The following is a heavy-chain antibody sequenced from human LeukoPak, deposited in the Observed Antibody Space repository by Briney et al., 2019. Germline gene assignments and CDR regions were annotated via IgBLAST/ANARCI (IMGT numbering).Heavy chain of an antibody. CDR3: ARGPTGTYDF. CDR2: IWHDGSDK. Sequence: GESLRLSCEASGFTFSSYGMHWVRQAPGKGLEWVALIWHDGSDKYYADSVKGRFTISRDNSKNTLYEQMNSLRAEDTAVYYCARGPTGTYDFWGQGTLVTVSS. D-gene: IGHD4-17*01. J-gene: IGHJ4*02. CDR1: GFTFSSYG. V-gene: IGHV3-33*01.